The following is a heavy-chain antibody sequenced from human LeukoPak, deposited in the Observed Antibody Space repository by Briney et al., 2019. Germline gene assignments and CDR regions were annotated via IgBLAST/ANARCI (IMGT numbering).Heavy chain of an antibody. V-gene: IGHV4-59*12. Sequence: SETLSLTCTVSGGSISSYYWSWVRQSPVKGLEWIGYIYYTGTTNYNPSLKSRVTISLDTSKNQFSLKLTSVTAADTAVYYCARDQRSLDYWGQGTLVTVSS. CDR1: GGSISSYY. CDR3: ARDQRSLDY. J-gene: IGHJ4*02. CDR2: IYYTGTT.